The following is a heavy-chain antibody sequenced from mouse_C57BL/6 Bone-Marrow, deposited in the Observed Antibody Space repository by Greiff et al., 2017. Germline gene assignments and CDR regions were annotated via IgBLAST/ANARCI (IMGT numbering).Heavy chain of an antibody. Sequence: EVNVVESGGDLVKPGGSLKLSCAASGFTFSSYGMSWVRQTPDKRLEWVATISSGGSYTYYPDSVKGRFTISRDNAKNTLYLQMSSLESEDTAMYYCARPGDPYYFDYWGQGTTLTVSS. CDR2: ISSGGSYT. CDR1: GFTFSSYG. J-gene: IGHJ2*01. CDR3: ARPGDPYYFDY. V-gene: IGHV5-6*01.